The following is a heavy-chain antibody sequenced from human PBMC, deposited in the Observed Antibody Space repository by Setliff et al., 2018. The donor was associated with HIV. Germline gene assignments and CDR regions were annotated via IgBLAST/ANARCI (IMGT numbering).Heavy chain of an antibody. V-gene: IGHV1-69*02. Sequence: SVKVSCKASGGPFTSSSIGWVRQAPGQGLEWMGRIIPILGVPRYAQKFQGRVTITADKSTSTSYMHLSSLRAEDTAVYFCARGGEYDSSGYYVTWGQGSLVNVSS. D-gene: IGHD3-22*01. J-gene: IGHJ4*02. CDR2: IIPILGVP. CDR3: ARGGEYDSSGYYVT. CDR1: GGPFTSSS.